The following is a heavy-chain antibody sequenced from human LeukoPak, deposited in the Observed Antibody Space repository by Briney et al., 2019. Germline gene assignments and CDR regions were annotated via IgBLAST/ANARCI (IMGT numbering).Heavy chain of an antibody. CDR2: ISSSSSYI. CDR1: GFTFSSYS. J-gene: IGHJ3*02. V-gene: IGHV3-21*01. D-gene: IGHD1-14*01. Sequence: GGSLRLSCAASGFTFSSYSMNWVRQAPGKGLEWVSSISSSSSYIYYADSVKGRFTISRDNAKNSLYLQMNSLRAEDTAVYYCASDLSGTHDAFDIWGQGTKVTVSS. CDR3: ASDLSGTHDAFDI.